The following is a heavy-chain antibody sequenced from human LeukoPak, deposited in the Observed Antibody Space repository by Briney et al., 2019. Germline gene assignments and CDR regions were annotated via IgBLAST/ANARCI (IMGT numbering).Heavy chain of an antibody. V-gene: IGHV4-59*01. CDR2: IYYSGST. Sequence: SETLSLTCTVSGGSISSYYWSWIRQPPGKGLEWIGYIYYSGSTNYNPSLKRRVTISVDTSKNQFSLKLSSVTAADTAVYYCARETVTYYDILTGYYGYMDVWGKGTTVTVSS. CDR3: ARETVTYYDILTGYYGYMDV. D-gene: IGHD3-9*01. CDR1: GGSISSYY. J-gene: IGHJ6*03.